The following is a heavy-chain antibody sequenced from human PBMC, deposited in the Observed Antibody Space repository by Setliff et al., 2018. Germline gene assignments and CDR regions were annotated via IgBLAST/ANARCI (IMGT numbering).Heavy chain of an antibody. CDR3: ARDSSHFIRVLDS. Sequence: GGSLRLSCVVSGFTFSSYAMTWVRQAPGKGLEWVSSISGSGGSTYHADSVKGRFTISRDNSKNSLFLQMDNLRAEDTAQYFCARDSSHFIRVLDSWGQGTLVTVSS. D-gene: IGHD3-10*01. J-gene: IGHJ4*02. CDR1: GFTFSSYA. CDR2: ISGSGGST. V-gene: IGHV3-23*01.